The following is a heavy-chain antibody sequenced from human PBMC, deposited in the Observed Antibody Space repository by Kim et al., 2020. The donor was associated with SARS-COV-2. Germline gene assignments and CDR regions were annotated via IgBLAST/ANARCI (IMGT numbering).Heavy chain of an antibody. CDR2: IWYDGSNK. J-gene: IGHJ6*02. D-gene: IGHD6-6*01. V-gene: IGHV3-33*01. CDR1: GFTFSSYG. CDR3: ARGSCIAARPMGAAGTCYYGMDV. Sequence: GGSLRLSCAASGFTFSSYGMHWVRQAPGKGLEWVAVIWYDGSNKYYADSVKGRFTISRDNSKNTLYLQMNSLKAEDTAVYYCARGSCIAARPMGAAGTCYYGMDVWGQGTTVTVSS.